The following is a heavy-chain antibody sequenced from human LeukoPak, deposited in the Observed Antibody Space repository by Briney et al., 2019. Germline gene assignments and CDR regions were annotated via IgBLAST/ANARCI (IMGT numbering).Heavy chain of an antibody. V-gene: IGHV3-15*01. CDR2: IKSKTDGGTT. Sequence: SCKASGYTFTSYGISWVRQAPGKGLEWVGRIKSKTDGGTTDYAAPVKGRFTISRDDSKNTLYLQMNSLKTEDTAVYYCTTDLRYWGQGTLVTVSS. CDR1: GYTFTSYG. CDR3: TTDLRY. J-gene: IGHJ4*02. D-gene: IGHD3-9*01.